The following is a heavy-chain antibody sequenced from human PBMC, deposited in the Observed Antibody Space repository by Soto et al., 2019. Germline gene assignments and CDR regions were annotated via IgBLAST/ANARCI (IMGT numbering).Heavy chain of an antibody. D-gene: IGHD1-26*01. Sequence: SETLPLSCNFSGGSSRGYCWSWLRQPAGKALEWIGRIYTSGTTNYNPSLKSRVTMLVDTSKNQFSLKLSSVTAADTAVYYCAREGASGFGMDVWGQGTTVNVSS. CDR1: GGSSRGYC. CDR3: AREGASGFGMDV. V-gene: IGHV4-4*07. J-gene: IGHJ6*02. CDR2: IYTSGTT.